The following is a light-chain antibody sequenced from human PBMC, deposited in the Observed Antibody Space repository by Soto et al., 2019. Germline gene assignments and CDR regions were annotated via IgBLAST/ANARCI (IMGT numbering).Light chain of an antibody. CDR1: QGIRNH. CDR3: LQDYHYPRT. V-gene: IGKV1-6*01. J-gene: IGKJ1*01. CDR2: GAS. Sequence: ATPLTQSPSSLSASIGDRVTITCRASQGIRNHLGWYQQKPGNAPKLLIYGASTLQDGVPSRFSGNGSATDFTLTITSLQPEAFETYYCLQDYHYPRTFGQGTKVDIK.